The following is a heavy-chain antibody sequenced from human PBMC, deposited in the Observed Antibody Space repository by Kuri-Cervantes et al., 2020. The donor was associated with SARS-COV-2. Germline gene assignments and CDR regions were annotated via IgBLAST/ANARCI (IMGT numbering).Heavy chain of an antibody. V-gene: IGHV4-34*01. Sequence: SETLSLTCAVCGGSFSGYYWSWIRQPPGKGLEWIGEINHSGSTNYNPSLKSRVTISVDTSKNQFSLKLSSVTAADTAVYYCARKVEMATISHWGQGTLVTVSS. J-gene: IGHJ4*02. CDR2: INHSGST. CDR1: GGSFSGYY. CDR3: ARKVEMATISH. D-gene: IGHD5-24*01.